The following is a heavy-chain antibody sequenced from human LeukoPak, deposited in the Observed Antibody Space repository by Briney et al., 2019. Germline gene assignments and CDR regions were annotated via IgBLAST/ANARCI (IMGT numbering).Heavy chain of an antibody. Sequence: GASVKVSCKASGGTFSSYAISWVRQAPGQGLEWMGGIIPIFGTANYAQKFQGRVTITTDESTSTAYMELSSLRSEDTAVYYCARAQRQHQLLCDYWGQGTLVTVSS. CDR2: IIPIFGTA. CDR1: GGTFSSYA. V-gene: IGHV1-69*05. CDR3: ARAQRQHQLLCDY. J-gene: IGHJ4*02. D-gene: IGHD2-2*01.